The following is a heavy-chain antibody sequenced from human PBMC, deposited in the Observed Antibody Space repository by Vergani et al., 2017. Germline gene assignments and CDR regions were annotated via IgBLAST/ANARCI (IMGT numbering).Heavy chain of an antibody. CDR2: INPSGGHT. CDR3: ARGDTGISSGYQY. Sequence: QVQVVQSGAEVKKSGASVKVSCKTSGYTFSNYYMHWVRQAPGQGLEGMGIINPSGGHTTYAQKFQGRVTMARDTSTSTVYMELSSLRSEETAIYYCARGDTGISSGYQYWGQGTLVTVSA. V-gene: IGHV1-46*03. J-gene: IGHJ4*02. D-gene: IGHD3-3*01. CDR1: GYTFSNYY.